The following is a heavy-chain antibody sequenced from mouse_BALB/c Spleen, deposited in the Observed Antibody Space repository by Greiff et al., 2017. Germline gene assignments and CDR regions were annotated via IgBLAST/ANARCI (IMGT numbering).Heavy chain of an antibody. CDR3: AREGGNYYGSSRYLDY. J-gene: IGHJ2*01. CDR1: GFTFSSFG. CDR2: ISSGSSTI. V-gene: IGHV5-17*02. D-gene: IGHD1-1*01. Sequence: DVQLVESGGGLVQPGGSRKLSCAASGFTFSSFGMHWVRQAPEKGLEWVAYISSGSSTIYYADTVKGRFTISRDNPKNTLFLQMTSLRSEDTAMYYCAREGGNYYGSSRYLDYWGQGTTLTVSS.